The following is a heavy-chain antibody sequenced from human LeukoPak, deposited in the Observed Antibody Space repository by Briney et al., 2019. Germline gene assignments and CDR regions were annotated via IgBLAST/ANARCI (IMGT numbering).Heavy chain of an antibody. CDR3: ARAGIAAAGKLD. D-gene: IGHD6-13*01. V-gene: IGHV3-21*01. Sequence: GGSLRLSCAASGFIFSSYIMNSVRQAPGKGLEWVSSISSSSSYIYYADSVKGRFTISRDNAKNSLYLQMNSLRAEDTAVYYCARAGIAAAGKLDWGQGTLVTVSS. CDR2: ISSSSSYI. CDR1: GFIFSSYI. J-gene: IGHJ4*02.